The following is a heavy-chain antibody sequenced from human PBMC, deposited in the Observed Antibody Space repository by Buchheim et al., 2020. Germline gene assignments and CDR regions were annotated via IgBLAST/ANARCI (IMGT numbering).Heavy chain of an antibody. CDR3: ATLPSSGLDY. D-gene: IGHD1-26*01. V-gene: IGHV3-48*01. J-gene: IGHJ4*02. CDR1: GFTFSNYN. CDR2: ISSSNIPI. Sequence: EVRLVESGGGLVQPGGSLRLSCAASGFTFSNYNMNWVRQAPGKGLEWVSYISSSNIPIYYGDSVKGRFTVSRDNAKNSLYLQMNSLRAEDTAVYYCATLPSSGLDYWGQGTL.